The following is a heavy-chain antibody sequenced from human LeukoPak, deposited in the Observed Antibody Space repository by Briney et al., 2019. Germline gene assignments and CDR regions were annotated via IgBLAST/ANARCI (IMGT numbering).Heavy chain of an antibody. J-gene: IGHJ4*02. V-gene: IGHV4-34*01. Sequence: SETLSLTCAVYGGSFSGYYWSWIRQPPGKGLEWIGEINHSGSTNYNPSLKSRVTISVDTSKNQFSPKLSSVTAADTAVYYCARGRYYDILTGSAWGTRRFDYWGQGTLVTVSS. CDR1: GGSFSGYY. CDR2: INHSGST. D-gene: IGHD3-9*01. CDR3: ARGRYYDILTGSAWGTRRFDY.